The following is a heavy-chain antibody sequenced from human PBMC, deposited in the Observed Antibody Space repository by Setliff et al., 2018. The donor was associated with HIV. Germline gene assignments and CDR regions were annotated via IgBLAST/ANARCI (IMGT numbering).Heavy chain of an antibody. CDR2: ISSTGQHV. CDR3: AKDPIFGVVTYYYYYVDV. D-gene: IGHD3-3*01. CDR1: RFNISTHT. J-gene: IGHJ6*03. Sequence: GGSLRLSCAASRFNISTHTVNWVRQAPGKGLEWVSSISSTGQHVHYADSLQGRFTISRDNAKNSLYLQMNSLRAEDTAVYYCAKDPIFGVVTYYYYYVDVWGKGTTVTVSS. V-gene: IGHV3-21*06.